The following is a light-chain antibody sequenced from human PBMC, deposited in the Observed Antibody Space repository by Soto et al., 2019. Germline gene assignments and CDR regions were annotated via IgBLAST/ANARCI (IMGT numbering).Light chain of an antibody. CDR3: QSYDTSLNAVL. J-gene: IGLJ2*01. V-gene: IGLV1-40*01. CDR1: SSNIGAGYD. CDR2: GNS. Sequence: QSVLTQPPSVSGAPGQRVTISCTGSSSNIGAGYDVHWYQHLPGAAPKLLIFGNSNRPEGVTDRFSGSTSGTSASLAITGVQAEDEADYYCQSYDTSLNAVLVGGGTKLTVL.